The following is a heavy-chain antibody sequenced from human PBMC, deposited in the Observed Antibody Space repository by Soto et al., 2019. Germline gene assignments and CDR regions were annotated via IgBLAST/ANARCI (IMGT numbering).Heavy chain of an antibody. CDR2: ISGSGGST. D-gene: IGHD5-12*01. CDR1: GFTFSSYA. Sequence: PGGSLRLSCAASGFTFSSYAMSWVRQAPGKGLEWVSAISGSGGSTYYADSVKGRFTISRDNSKNTLYLQMNSLRAEDTAVYYCASSPAKYSGYDLMIYYYYYYGMDVWGQGTTVTVSS. J-gene: IGHJ6*02. CDR3: ASSPAKYSGYDLMIYYYYYYGMDV. V-gene: IGHV3-23*01.